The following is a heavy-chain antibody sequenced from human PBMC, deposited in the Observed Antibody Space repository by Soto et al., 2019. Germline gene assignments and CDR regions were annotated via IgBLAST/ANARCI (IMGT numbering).Heavy chain of an antibody. J-gene: IGHJ4*02. V-gene: IGHV4-30-4*01. Sequence: SETLSLTCTVSGGSVTSDEDYWTWIRQSPGKGLEWIGYISNSGSTGYNPSLKTRLSMSVDRSKNQFTLRLTSVTAADTAVYFCASESGSAYGYFDHWGQGTQVTVSS. D-gene: IGHD3-10*01. CDR2: ISNSGST. CDR1: GGSVTSDEDY. CDR3: ASESGSAYGYFDH.